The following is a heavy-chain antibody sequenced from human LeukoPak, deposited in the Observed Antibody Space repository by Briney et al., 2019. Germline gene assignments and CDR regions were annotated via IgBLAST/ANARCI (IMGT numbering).Heavy chain of an antibody. J-gene: IGHJ4*02. CDR2: INHSGST. D-gene: IGHD2-2*01. CDR1: GGSFSGYY. Sequence: SETLSLTCAVYGGSFSGYYWSWIRQPPGKGLEWIGEINHSGSTNYNPSLNSRVTISVDTSKNQFSLKLSSVTAADTAVYYCARREGYCSSTSCHHFDYWGQGTLVTVSS. V-gene: IGHV4-34*01. CDR3: ARREGYCSSTSCHHFDY.